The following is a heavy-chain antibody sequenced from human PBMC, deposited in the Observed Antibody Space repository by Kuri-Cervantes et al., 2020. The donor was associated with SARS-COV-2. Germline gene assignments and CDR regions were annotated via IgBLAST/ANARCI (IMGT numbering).Heavy chain of an antibody. CDR1: YGTLTGYQ. J-gene: IGHJ6*03. CDR3: ARGINGYFFFYYLDV. V-gene: IGHV4-34*01. Sequence: SQTLSLTCALYYGTLTGYQWSWIRQPPGKGLEWIGGINHRGDTYYNPSLEGRVTISRDTSENKFSLRLSSVTAADPAVYYCARGINGYFFFYYLDVWGKGTTVTVSS. CDR2: INHRGDT. D-gene: IGHD3-22*01.